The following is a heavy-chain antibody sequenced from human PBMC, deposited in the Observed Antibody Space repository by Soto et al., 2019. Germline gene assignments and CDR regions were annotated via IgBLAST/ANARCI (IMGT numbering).Heavy chain of an antibody. CDR2: IYTSGST. V-gene: IGHV4-4*07. Sequence: XATLSLTFTVSGGSISSYYWSWIRQPAGKGLEWIGRIYTSGSTNYNPSLKSRVTMSVDTSKNQFSLKLSSVTAADTAVYYCERAHPYSDYGMDVWGQGTTVTVSS. CDR3: ERAHPYSDYGMDV. J-gene: IGHJ6*02. D-gene: IGHD1-26*01. CDR1: GGSISSYY.